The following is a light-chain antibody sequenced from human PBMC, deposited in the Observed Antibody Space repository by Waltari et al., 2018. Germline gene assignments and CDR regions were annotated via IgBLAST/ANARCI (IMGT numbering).Light chain of an antibody. Sequence: EIVLTQSPATLSLSPGERATLSCRASQSVSSYLAWYQRNPGQAPRLLIYDASNRATGIPARFSGSGFGTDFTLTISSLEPEDFAVYYCQQRSNWLTFGGGTKVEIK. J-gene: IGKJ4*01. CDR1: QSVSSY. CDR3: QQRSNWLT. V-gene: IGKV3-11*01. CDR2: DAS.